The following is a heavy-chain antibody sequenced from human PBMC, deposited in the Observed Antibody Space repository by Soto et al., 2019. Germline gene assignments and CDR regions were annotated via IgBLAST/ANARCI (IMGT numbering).Heavy chain of an antibody. J-gene: IGHJ4*02. D-gene: IGHD3-16*01. V-gene: IGHV4-59*08. Sequence: QVQLQESGPGLVKPSETLSLTCTVSGGSISSYYWSWIRQPPGKGLEWIGYIYYSGSTNYNPPLKPLVTISVHTSNNQFSLKLISVTAPDTAVYHCAMCRNRIMHFDYWGQGTLVTVSS. CDR2: IYYSGST. CDR1: GGSISSYY. CDR3: AMCRNRIMHFDY.